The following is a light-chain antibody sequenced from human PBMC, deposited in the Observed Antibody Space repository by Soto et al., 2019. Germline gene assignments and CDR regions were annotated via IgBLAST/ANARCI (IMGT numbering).Light chain of an antibody. Sequence: QSALTQPPSASGSPGQSVTISCTGTGSDVGGYNFVSWYQHHPGKAPKLMIYEVTRRPSGVPDRFSGSKSGNTASLTVSGLLAEDEADYYCASYAGGNQVFGTATKVTVL. V-gene: IGLV2-8*01. CDR1: GSDVGGYNF. CDR2: EVT. J-gene: IGLJ1*01. CDR3: ASYAGGNQV.